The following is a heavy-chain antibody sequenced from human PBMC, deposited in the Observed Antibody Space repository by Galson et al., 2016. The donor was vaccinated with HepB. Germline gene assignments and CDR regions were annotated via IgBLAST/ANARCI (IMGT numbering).Heavy chain of an antibody. Sequence: QSGAEVKKPGESLKISCKGSGYSFTTYWIGWVRQMPGKGLEWMGMIYPGDSDTRYSPSFQGQVTISADQSINTAYLQWSSLKASDTAMYNCARTVSIAAAGGADYWGQGTLVTVSS. CDR2: IYPGDSDT. CDR3: ARTVSIAAAGGADY. CDR1: GYSFTTYW. V-gene: IGHV5-51*01. J-gene: IGHJ4*02. D-gene: IGHD6-13*01.